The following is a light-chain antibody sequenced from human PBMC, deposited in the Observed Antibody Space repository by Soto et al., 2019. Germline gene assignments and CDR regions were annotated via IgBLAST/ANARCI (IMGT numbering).Light chain of an antibody. Sequence: DIQMTQSPSTLSASVGDRVTITCRASQSIRNWLAWYQQKPGKAPKLLIYKASSLESGVPSRFSGSGSGTEFTLTITSLQPDDFATYYCQEYSSYSYTFGQGTKLEIK. V-gene: IGKV1-5*03. CDR3: QEYSSYSYT. J-gene: IGKJ2*01. CDR1: QSIRNW. CDR2: KAS.